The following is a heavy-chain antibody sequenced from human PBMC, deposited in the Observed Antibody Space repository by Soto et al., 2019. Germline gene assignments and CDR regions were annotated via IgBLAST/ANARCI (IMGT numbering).Heavy chain of an antibody. CDR2: INHSGST. V-gene: IGHV4-34*01. J-gene: IGHJ4*02. CDR3: ARAVAGTGHFDY. D-gene: IGHD7-27*01. CDR1: GGSFSGYY. Sequence: QVQLQQWGAGLLKPSETLSLTCAVYGGSFSGYYWSWIRQPPGKGLEWIGEINHSGSTNYNPSLKSRVTISVDTSKNQFSLKLISVTAADTAVYYCARAVAGTGHFDYWGQGTLVTVSS.